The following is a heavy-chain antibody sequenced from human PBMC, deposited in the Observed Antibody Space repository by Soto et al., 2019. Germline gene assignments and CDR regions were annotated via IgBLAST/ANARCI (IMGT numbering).Heavy chain of an antibody. V-gene: IGHV1-18*01. Sequence: ASFQVSWTASGCTFPSLGIRCLRQAPGQGLEWMGCIIAYNGNTNYAQKLQGRVTMSRDTCTSTAYMELRSLRSDDTVVYYCSRDGHRVGDYYFDYWCQGTLVTDSS. D-gene: IGHD3-10*01. CDR1: GCTFPSLG. CDR3: SRDGHRVGDYYFDY. J-gene: IGHJ4*02. CDR2: IIAYNGNT.